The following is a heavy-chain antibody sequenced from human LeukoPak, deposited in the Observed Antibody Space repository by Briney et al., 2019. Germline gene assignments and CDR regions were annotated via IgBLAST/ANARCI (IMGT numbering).Heavy chain of an antibody. Sequence: SETLSLTCTVSGGSISSYYWSWIRQSAGKGLEWIGYIHYSGSTNYNPSLKSRVTISVDTSKNQFSLKLSSVTAADTAVYYCAASYYDFWSGYPPGGFDYWGQGTLVTVSS. J-gene: IGHJ4*02. CDR3: AASYYDFWSGYPPGGFDY. D-gene: IGHD3-3*01. CDR1: GGSISSYY. CDR2: IHYSGST. V-gene: IGHV4-59*08.